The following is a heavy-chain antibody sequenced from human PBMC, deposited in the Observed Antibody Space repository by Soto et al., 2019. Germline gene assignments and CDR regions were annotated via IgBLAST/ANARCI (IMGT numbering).Heavy chain of an antibody. CDR3: AKRRDGYNFDY. J-gene: IGHJ4*02. CDR1: GFTFSSYG. V-gene: IGHV3-30*18. CDR2: ISYDGSNK. Sequence: QVQLVESGGGVVQPGRSLRLSCAASGFTFSSYGMHWVRQAPGKGLEWVAVISYDGSNKYYADSVKGRFTISRDNPKNTLYLQMNSLRAEDTAVYYCAKRRDGYNFDYWGQGTLVTVSS. D-gene: IGHD5-12*01.